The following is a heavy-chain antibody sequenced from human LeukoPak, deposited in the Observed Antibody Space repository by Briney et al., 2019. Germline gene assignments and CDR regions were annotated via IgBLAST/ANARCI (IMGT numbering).Heavy chain of an antibody. J-gene: IGHJ5*02. D-gene: IGHD4-17*01. CDR1: GYTFTSYG. V-gene: IGHV1-18*01. CDR2: ISAYNGNT. CDR3: ARERRIYGDYGYNWFDP. Sequence: ASVKVSCKASGYTFTSYGISWVRQAPGQGLEWMGWISAYNGNTNYAQKLQGGVTMTTDTSTSTAYMELRSLRSDDTAVYYCARERRIYGDYGYNWFDPWGQGTLVTVSS.